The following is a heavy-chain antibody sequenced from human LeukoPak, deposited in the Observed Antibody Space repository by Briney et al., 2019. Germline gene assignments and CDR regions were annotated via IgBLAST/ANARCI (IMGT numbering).Heavy chain of an antibody. CDR2: INHSGST. CDR3: ARGHTSSRLDY. V-gene: IGHV4-34*01. D-gene: IGHD6-13*01. Sequence: SETLSLTCAVYGGSFSGYYWSWIRQPPGKGLEWIGEINHSGSTNYNPSLKSRVTISVDTSKNQFSLKLSSVTAADTAVYYCARGHTSSRLDYWGQGTLVTVSS. CDR1: GGSFSGYY. J-gene: IGHJ4*02.